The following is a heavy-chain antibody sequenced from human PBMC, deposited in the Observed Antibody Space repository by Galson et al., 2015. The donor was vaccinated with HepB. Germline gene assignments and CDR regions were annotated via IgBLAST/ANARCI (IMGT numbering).Heavy chain of an antibody. V-gene: IGHV3-21*01. Sequence: SLRLSCAASGFTFSSYSMNWVRQAPGKGLEWVSSISSSSSHIYYEESVKGRFTISRDNAKNSLYLQMNSLRAEDTAVYYCARDGAQRLAQYYFDYWGQGALVTVSS. CDR1: GFTFSSYS. CDR3: ARDGAQRLAQYYFDY. D-gene: IGHD6-25*01. J-gene: IGHJ4*02. CDR2: ISSSSSHI.